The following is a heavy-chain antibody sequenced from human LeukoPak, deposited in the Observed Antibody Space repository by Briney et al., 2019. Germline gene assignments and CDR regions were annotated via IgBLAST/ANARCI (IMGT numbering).Heavy chain of an antibody. CDR3: ARDPHGGSGSDPHDAFDI. CDR2: IWYDGSNK. D-gene: IGHD1-26*01. CDR1: GFTFSSYG. J-gene: IGHJ3*02. Sequence: GGSLRLSCAASGFTFSSYGMHWVRQAPGKGLEWVAVIWYDGSNKYYADSVKGRFTISRDNSKNTLYLQMNSLRAEDTAVYYCARDPHGGSGSDPHDAFDIWGQGTMVTVSS. V-gene: IGHV3-33*01.